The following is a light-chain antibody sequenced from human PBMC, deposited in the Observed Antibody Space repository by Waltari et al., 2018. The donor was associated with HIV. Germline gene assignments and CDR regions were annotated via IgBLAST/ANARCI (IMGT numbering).Light chain of an antibody. Sequence: EIVLTQSPGTLSLSPGERATLSCRASQSVTSSFLSWYQQKPGQAPRLLIYGVSSRATGIPDRFSGGGSGTDFTLTISRLEPEDFAVYYCQQYGSSPLTFGGGTKVDIK. CDR1: QSVTSSF. J-gene: IGKJ4*01. V-gene: IGKV3-20*01. CDR2: GVS. CDR3: QQYGSSPLT.